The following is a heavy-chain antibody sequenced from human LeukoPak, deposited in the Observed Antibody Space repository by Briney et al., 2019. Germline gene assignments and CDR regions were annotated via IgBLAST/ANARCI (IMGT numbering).Heavy chain of an antibody. CDR1: GFTFSNYG. Sequence: GGTLRLSCAASGFTFSNYGMSWVRQAPGKGLEGGSGISGSGDSTYYADSVKGRFTISRDSSKTTLYLQMNSLRAEDTAVYYCAKSGAFNPYRSGSIVGYFDYWGQGTLVTVSS. D-gene: IGHD3-10*01. CDR2: ISGSGDST. J-gene: IGHJ4*02. V-gene: IGHV3-23*01. CDR3: AKSGAFNPYRSGSIVGYFDY.